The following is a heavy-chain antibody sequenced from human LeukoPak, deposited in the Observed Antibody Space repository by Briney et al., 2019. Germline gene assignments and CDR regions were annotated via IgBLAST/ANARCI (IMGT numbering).Heavy chain of an antibody. CDR1: GFXVSSNF. J-gene: IGHJ4*02. V-gene: IGHV3-53*01. Sequence: GGSLRLSCEASGFXVSSNFLSWVRQPPGKGLEWVSDIYSGGSTYYADSVKGRFTISRDNSKNTLYLQMNSLRAEDTAVYYCTRGGGGSFPHYWGQGTLVTVSS. CDR3: TRGGGGSFPHY. CDR2: IYSGGST. D-gene: IGHD2-21*01.